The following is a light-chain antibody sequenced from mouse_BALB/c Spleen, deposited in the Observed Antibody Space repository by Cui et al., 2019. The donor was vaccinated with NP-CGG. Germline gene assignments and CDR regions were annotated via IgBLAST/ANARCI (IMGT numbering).Light chain of an antibody. CDR1: TGAVTTSNY. CDR3: ALWYSNHWV. V-gene: IGLV1*01. J-gene: IGLJ1*01. Sequence: QVVVTQESALTTSPGETVTLTCRSSTGAVTTSNYANWVQEKPDHLFTGLIGGTNNRAPGIPARFYGSLIGDKAALTITGAQTEDEAIYFCALWYSNHWVFGGGTKLTVL. CDR2: GTN.